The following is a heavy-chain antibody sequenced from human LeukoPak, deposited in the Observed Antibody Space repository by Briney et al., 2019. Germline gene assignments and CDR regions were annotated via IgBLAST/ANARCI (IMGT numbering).Heavy chain of an antibody. CDR2: IYYSGSA. V-gene: IGHV4-39*01. Sequence: PSETLSLTCIVSGGSISNSSYYWGWIRQPPGKGLEWIGSIYYSGSAYYNPSLKSRVTISVDTSKNQFSLKLTSVTAADTAVYYCARHWVVTPSYWDQGTLVTVSS. CDR3: ARHWVVTPSY. J-gene: IGHJ4*02. CDR1: GGSISNSSYY. D-gene: IGHD4-23*01.